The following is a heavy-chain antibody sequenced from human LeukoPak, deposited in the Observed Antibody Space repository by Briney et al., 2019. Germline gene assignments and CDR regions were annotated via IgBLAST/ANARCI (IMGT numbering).Heavy chain of an antibody. CDR2: ISGSGGST. Sequence: GGSLRLSCAASGFTFSSYAMSWVRQAPGKGLEWVSAISGSGGSTYYADSVKGRFTISRDNSKNTLYLQTNSLRAEDTAVYYCARPYSGYDLFPDYWGQGTLVTVSS. V-gene: IGHV3-23*01. J-gene: IGHJ4*02. D-gene: IGHD5-12*01. CDR3: ARPYSGYDLFPDY. CDR1: GFTFSSYA.